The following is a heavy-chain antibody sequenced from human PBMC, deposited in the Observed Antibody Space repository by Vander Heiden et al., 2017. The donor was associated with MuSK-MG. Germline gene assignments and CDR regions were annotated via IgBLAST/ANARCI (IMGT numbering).Heavy chain of an antibody. D-gene: IGHD3-9*01. CDR1: GFTFSNYW. J-gene: IGHJ3*01. CDR2: IKQDGSEK. CDR3: VRPLTLSGATDGFDV. V-gene: IGHV3-7*01. Sequence: EGQLVESGGGLVQPGGSLRLSCAASGFTFSNYWMNWVRQAPGKGLQWVANIKQDGSEKYYVDSKKGRFTLSRDNAKNSLDLQMNSLRAEDTAVYYCVRPLTLSGATDGFDVWGQGTMVTVS.